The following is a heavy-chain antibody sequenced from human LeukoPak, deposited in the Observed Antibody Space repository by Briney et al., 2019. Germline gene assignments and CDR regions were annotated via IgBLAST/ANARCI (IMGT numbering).Heavy chain of an antibody. V-gene: IGHV1-46*01. CDR1: GYTFTSYY. CDR3: ARDLACGGDCYSW. J-gene: IGHJ4*02. Sequence: GASVKVSCKASGYTFTSYYMHWVRQAPGQGLEWMGIINPSGGSTSYAQKFQGRVTMTRVTSTSTVYMELSSLRSEDTAVYYCARDLACGGDCYSWWGQGTLVTVSS. CDR2: INPSGGST. D-gene: IGHD2-21*02.